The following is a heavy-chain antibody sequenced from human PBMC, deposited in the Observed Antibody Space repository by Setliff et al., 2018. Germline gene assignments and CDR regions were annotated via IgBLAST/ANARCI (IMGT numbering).Heavy chain of an antibody. CDR1: GGTFSSYA. CDR2: IIPIFGTA. Sequence: ASVKVSCKASGGTFSSYAISWVRQAPGQGLEWMGGIIPIFGTANYAQKFQGRVTITADESTSTAYMDLNSLTSEDTAVYYCARSKVEAATVKHNWFDPWGQGTLVTVSS. J-gene: IGHJ5*02. CDR3: ARSKVEAATVKHNWFDP. V-gene: IGHV1-69*13. D-gene: IGHD4-17*01.